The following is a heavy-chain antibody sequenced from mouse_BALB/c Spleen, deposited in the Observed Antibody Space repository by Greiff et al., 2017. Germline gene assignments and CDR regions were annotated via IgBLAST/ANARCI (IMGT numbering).Heavy chain of an antibody. CDR2: IYPGSGST. Sequence: LQQPGSELVRPGASVKLSCKASGYTFTSYWMHWVKQRPGQGLEWIGNIYPGSGSTNYDEKFKNKATLTVDTSSSTAYMQLSSLTSEDSAVYYCTRSGAYGNYGAYWGQGTLVTVSA. J-gene: IGHJ3*01. V-gene: IGHV1S22*01. CDR1: GYTFTSYW. CDR3: TRSGAYGNYGAY. D-gene: IGHD2-1*01.